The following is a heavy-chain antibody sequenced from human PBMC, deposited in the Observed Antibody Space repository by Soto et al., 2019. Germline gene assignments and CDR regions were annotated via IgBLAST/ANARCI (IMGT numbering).Heavy chain of an antibody. Sequence: QVQLQQWGAGLLKPSETLSLTCAVYGGSFSGYYWSWIRQPPVKGLEWIGEINHSGSTNYNPSLKSRVTISVDTSKNQFSLKLSSVTAADTAVYYCARLGITMVRGVIKRGYYYMDVWGKGTTVTVSS. CDR3: ARLGITMVRGVIKRGYYYMDV. CDR2: INHSGST. CDR1: GGSFSGYY. D-gene: IGHD3-10*01. J-gene: IGHJ6*03. V-gene: IGHV4-34*01.